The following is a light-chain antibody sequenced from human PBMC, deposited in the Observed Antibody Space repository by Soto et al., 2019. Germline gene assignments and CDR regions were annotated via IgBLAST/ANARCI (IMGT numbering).Light chain of an antibody. Sequence: EIVLTQSPGTLSLSPGERATLSCRASQSVRSNYLAWYQQKPGQAPRPLIYGASSSATGIPDRFSGSGSGTASTLTTSLLEPEDFAVYSCQQYGLAITFGPGTKVDIK. CDR1: QSVRSNY. CDR2: GAS. J-gene: IGKJ3*01. CDR3: QQYGLAIT. V-gene: IGKV3-20*01.